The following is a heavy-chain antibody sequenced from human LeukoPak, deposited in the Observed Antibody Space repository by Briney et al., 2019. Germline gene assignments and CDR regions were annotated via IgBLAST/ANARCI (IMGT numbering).Heavy chain of an antibody. CDR2: IYSGGST. V-gene: IGHV3-53*01. CDR3: ARDGLDYYDSSGYYHY. Sequence: GGSLRLSCAASGFTVSSNYMSWVRQAPGKGLEWVSVIYSGGSTYYADSVKGRFTISRDNSKNTVYLQMNSLRAEDTAVYYCARDGLDYYDSSGYYHYWGQGTLVTVSS. J-gene: IGHJ4*02. CDR1: GFTVSSNY. D-gene: IGHD3-22*01.